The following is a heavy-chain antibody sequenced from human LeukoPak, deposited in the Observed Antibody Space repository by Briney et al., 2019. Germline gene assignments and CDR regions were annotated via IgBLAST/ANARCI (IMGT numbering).Heavy chain of an antibody. CDR1: GFTFSSYA. J-gene: IGHJ4*02. CDR3: ARVRDIRALEWLSDY. D-gene: IGHD3-3*01. CDR2: ISYDGSNK. Sequence: GGSLRLSCAASGFTFSSYAMRWVRQAPGKGLEWVAVISYDGSNKYYADSVKGRFTVSRDNAKNSLYLQMNSLRAEDTAVYFCARVRDIRALEWLSDYWGQGTLVTVSS. V-gene: IGHV3-30-3*01.